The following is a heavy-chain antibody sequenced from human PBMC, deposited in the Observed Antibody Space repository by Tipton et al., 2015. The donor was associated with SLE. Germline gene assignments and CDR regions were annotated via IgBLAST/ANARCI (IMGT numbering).Heavy chain of an antibody. J-gene: IGHJ4*02. V-gene: IGHV3-23*01. CDR3: AKRPVGTVYYFDY. Sequence: SLRLSCVVSGLTFGDYAMSWVRQAPGKGLEWVSSITASGRSTFYADSVKGRFTISRDNSQNTLYLQMTSLRADDTALYYCAKRPVGTVYYFDYWGQGTLVTVSS. CDR2: ITASGRST. CDR1: GLTFGDYA. D-gene: IGHD1-26*01.